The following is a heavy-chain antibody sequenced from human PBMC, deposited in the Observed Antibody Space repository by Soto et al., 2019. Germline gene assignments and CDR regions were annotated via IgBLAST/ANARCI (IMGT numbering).Heavy chain of an antibody. CDR1: GFSFSSYG. V-gene: IGHV3-33*01. Sequence: QVQLVESGGGVVQPGRSLRLSCAASGFSFSSYGMHWVRQAPGKGLEWVAVIWHDGSDKFYADSVKGRFTISRDDSKNTLYLQMNSLRAEDTALYYCAREGRIQPKFFDYWGQGTLVTVSS. CDR3: AREGRIQPKFFDY. J-gene: IGHJ4*02. CDR2: IWHDGSDK. D-gene: IGHD2-15*01.